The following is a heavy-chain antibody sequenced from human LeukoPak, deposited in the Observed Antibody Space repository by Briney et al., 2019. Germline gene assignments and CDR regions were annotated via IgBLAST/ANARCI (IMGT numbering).Heavy chain of an antibody. J-gene: IGHJ3*02. V-gene: IGHV4-38-2*02. D-gene: IGHD2-15*01. Sequence: PSETLSLTCTVSGYSTSSGYYWGWIRQPPGKGLEWIGSIYHSGSTYYNPSLKSRVAISVDTSKNQFSLKLSSVTAADTAVYYCARWGLNDIVVVVAATRDGAFDIWGQGTMVTVSS. CDR1: GYSTSSGYY. CDR3: ARWGLNDIVVVVAATRDGAFDI. CDR2: IYHSGST.